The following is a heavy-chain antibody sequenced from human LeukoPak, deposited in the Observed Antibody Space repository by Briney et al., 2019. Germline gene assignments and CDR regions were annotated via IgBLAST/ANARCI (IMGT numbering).Heavy chain of an antibody. V-gene: IGHV3-23*01. D-gene: IGHD3-10*01. Sequence: GGSLRLSCAASGFTFSSYAMSWVRQAPGKGLEWVSAISGSGGTKYYADPVNGRFTISRDNSKNTLYPQMNSLTAEDTALYYCAQVMGVRGAPSDYWGQGTLVTVSS. J-gene: IGHJ4*02. CDR2: ISGSGGTK. CDR3: AQVMGVRGAPSDY. CDR1: GFTFSSYA.